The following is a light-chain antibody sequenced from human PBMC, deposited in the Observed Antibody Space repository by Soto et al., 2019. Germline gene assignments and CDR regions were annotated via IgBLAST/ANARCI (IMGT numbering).Light chain of an antibody. CDR2: DAS. CDR3: QQLTDWPPQWT. Sequence: EIVLTQSPVTLSLSPGERATLSCRATRSVNNFVAWCQQNPGQAPSLLISDASNRATGIPDRFSGSGSGTEFTLTISRLEPEDFAVYYCQQLTDWPPQWTFGQGTKVDI. J-gene: IGKJ1*01. CDR1: RSVNNF. V-gene: IGKV3-11*01.